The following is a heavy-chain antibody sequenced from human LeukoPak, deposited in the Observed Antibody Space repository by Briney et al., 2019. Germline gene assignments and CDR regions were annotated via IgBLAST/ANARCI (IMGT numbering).Heavy chain of an antibody. V-gene: IGHV3-48*03. Sequence: GGSLRLSCAASGFTFSSYEMNWVRQAPGKGLEWVSYISSSGSTIYYADSVKGRFTISRDDAKNSLYLQMNSLRAEDTAVYYFAELGITMIGGVWGKGTTVTISS. CDR3: AELGITMIGGV. CDR1: GFTFSSYE. D-gene: IGHD3-10*02. J-gene: IGHJ6*04. CDR2: ISSSGSTI.